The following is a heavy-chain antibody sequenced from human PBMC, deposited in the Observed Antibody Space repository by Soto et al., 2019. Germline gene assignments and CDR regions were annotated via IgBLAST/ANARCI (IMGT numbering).Heavy chain of an antibody. CDR3: KRGGDAYKGGH. CDR2: IHYSGST. V-gene: IGHV4-61*08. Sequence: HPWSVAWGTGVNGGCCRSCIRQPPGKGLEWIGFIHYSGSTNYNPSLKSRVTMSVDTSKNQFSLKLTSVNAADTAVYYCKRGGDAYKGGHWGQGTLVTVS. D-gene: IGHD2-21*01. J-gene: IGHJ4*02. CDR1: WGTGVNGGCC.